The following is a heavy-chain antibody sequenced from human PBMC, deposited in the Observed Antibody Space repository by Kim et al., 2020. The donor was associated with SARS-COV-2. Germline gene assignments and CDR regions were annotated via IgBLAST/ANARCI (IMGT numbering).Heavy chain of an antibody. D-gene: IGHD3-22*01. CDR3: ASGYYDSSGYYGYFDY. Sequence: SVKVSCKASGGTFSSYAISWVRQAPGQGLEWMGGIIPIFGTANYAQKFQGRVTITADESTSTAYMELSSLRSEDTAVYYCASGYYDSSGYYGYFDYWGQGTLVTVSS. V-gene: IGHV1-69*13. CDR2: IIPIFGTA. J-gene: IGHJ4*02. CDR1: GGTFSSYA.